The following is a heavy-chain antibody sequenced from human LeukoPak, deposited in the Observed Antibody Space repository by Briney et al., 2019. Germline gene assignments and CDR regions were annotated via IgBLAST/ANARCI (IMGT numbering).Heavy chain of an antibody. Sequence: SETLSLTCTVSGGSVSSGSYYWSWIRQPPGKGLEWIGYIYYSGSTNYNPSLKSRVTISVDTSKNQFSLNLNSVTAADTAVYYCARMPPGTLGQGTLVTVSS. V-gene: IGHV4-61*01. CDR1: GGSVSSGSYY. CDR3: ARMPPGT. J-gene: IGHJ5*02. CDR2: IYYSGST. D-gene: IGHD2-2*01.